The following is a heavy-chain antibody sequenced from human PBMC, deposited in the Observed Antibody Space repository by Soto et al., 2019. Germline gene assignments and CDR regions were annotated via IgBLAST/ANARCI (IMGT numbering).Heavy chain of an antibody. CDR3: ESRHDY. J-gene: IGHJ4*02. Sequence: EVQLVESGGGLVQPGGSLRLSCAASGFTFSSYEMNWVRQAPGKGLEWISYISNSGSTIHYEDSVKGRFTISRDNANNSPYLQMNRLRAGDTAVYYCESRHDYWGQGTLVTVSS. V-gene: IGHV3-48*03. CDR2: ISNSGSTI. CDR1: GFTFSSYE.